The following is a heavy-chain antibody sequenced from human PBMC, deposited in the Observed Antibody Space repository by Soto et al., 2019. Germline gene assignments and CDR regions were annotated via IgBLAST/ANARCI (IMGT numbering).Heavy chain of an antibody. D-gene: IGHD4-17*01. Sequence: GGSLRLSCAASGFTFSSYAMIWVRQAPGKGLEWVSGLYGGGGHTNYADSVKGRFTISRDNSKNTLYLQMNSLRPEDTAVYRCAKDAVSGDGVWLAESWGQGTLVTVS. CDR3: AKDAVSGDGVWLAES. J-gene: IGHJ5*02. V-gene: IGHV3-23*01. CDR2: LYGGGGHT. CDR1: GFTFSSYA.